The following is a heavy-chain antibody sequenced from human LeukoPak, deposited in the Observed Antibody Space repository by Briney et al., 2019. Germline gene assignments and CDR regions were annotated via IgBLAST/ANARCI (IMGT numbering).Heavy chain of an antibody. CDR1: KFTFSTYA. V-gene: IGHV3-23*01. D-gene: IGHD3-16*02. CDR2: ISNSGDST. Sequence: GGSLRLSCAASKFTFSTYAMSWVRQAPGRGLEWVSSISNSGDSTCYADSVKGRFTISRDNSKSTLFLQMHSLRAEDTAVYYCAKDLKMGAIVPEFDYWGQGTLVTVSS. CDR3: AKDLKMGAIVPEFDY. J-gene: IGHJ4*02.